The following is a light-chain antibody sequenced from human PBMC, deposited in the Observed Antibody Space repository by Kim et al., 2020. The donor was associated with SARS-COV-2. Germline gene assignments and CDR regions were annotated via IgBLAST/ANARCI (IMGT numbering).Light chain of an antibody. J-gene: IGKJ5*01. Sequence: EIVLTQSPAPLSLSPGERATLSCRASQSVRGYLAWYQQKPGQAPRLLIYDASKRATGIPGRFSGSGSGTDFALTISSLNPEDFALYYCQQRSEWPITFGQGTRLEIK. CDR2: DAS. CDR3: QQRSEWPIT. CDR1: QSVRGY. V-gene: IGKV3-11*01.